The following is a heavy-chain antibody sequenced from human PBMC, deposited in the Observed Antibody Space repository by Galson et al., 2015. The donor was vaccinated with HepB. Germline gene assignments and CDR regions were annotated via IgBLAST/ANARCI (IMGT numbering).Heavy chain of an antibody. CDR2: IYYTGTT. J-gene: IGHJ5*02. Sequence: LSLTCTVSGGSISSCCYYWGWIRQPPGKGLEWIGSIYYTGTTYYNPSLESRITIPLDTSKNQFSLKLTSVTAADTAMYYCARHDRWNDGTNWFDPWGQGTLVTVSS. V-gene: IGHV4-39*01. CDR1: GGSISSCCYY. D-gene: IGHD1-1*01. CDR3: ARHDRWNDGTNWFDP.